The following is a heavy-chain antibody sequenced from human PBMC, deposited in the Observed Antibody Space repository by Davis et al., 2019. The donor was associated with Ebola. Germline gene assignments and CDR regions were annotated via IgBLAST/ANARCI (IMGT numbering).Heavy chain of an antibody. V-gene: IGHV1-18*01. Sequence: ASVKVSCKASGYTFTSYGISWVRQAPGQRLEWMGWISAYNGNTNYAQKLQGRVTITRDTSASTAYMELSSLRSEDTAVYYCARALRVGFDYWGQGTLVTVSS. CDR1: GYTFTSYG. D-gene: IGHD3-10*01. J-gene: IGHJ4*02. CDR2: ISAYNGNT. CDR3: ARALRVGFDY.